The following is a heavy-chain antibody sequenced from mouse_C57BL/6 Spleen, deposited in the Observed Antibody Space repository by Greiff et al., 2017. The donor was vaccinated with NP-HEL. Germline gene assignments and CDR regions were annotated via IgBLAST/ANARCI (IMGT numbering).Heavy chain of an antibody. V-gene: IGHV5-17*01. CDR1: GFTFSDYG. CDR2: ISSGSSTI. CDR3: ARLRYEAMDY. D-gene: IGHD1-1*01. Sequence: EVKLMESGGGLVKPGGSLKLSCAASGFTFSDYGMHWVRQAPEKGLEWVAYISSGSSTIYYADTVKGRFTISRDNAKNTLFLQMTSLRSEDTAMYYCARLRYEAMDYWGQGTSVTVSS. J-gene: IGHJ4*01.